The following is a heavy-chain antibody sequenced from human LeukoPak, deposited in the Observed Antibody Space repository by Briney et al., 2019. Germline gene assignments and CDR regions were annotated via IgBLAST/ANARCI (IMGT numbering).Heavy chain of an antibody. CDR2: VYYDGST. D-gene: IGHD2-15*01. CDR1: GDSIRNYH. Sequence: SETLSLTCSVSGDSIRNYHWTWIRQSPGRGLERIGYVYYDGSTNYNPSLKSRVTISLDMSNNQFSLKLTSVTAADTAIYYCATYTRHCSGGTCYSIDYWGQGTLVTVSS. J-gene: IGHJ4*02. V-gene: IGHV4-59*08. CDR3: ATYTRHCSGGTCYSIDY.